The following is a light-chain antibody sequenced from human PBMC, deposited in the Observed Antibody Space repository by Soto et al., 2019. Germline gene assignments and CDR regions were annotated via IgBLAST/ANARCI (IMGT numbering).Light chain of an antibody. CDR3: QKRSNWPLT. CDR1: QSVSSY. Sequence: EIVLTQSPATLSLSPGERATLSCRASQSVSSYLAWYQQKPGQAPRLLIYDASNRATGIPARFSGSGSGTDFTLTISSLEPEDFAVYYSQKRSNWPLTFGGGTNVEIK. CDR2: DAS. J-gene: IGKJ4*01. V-gene: IGKV3-11*01.